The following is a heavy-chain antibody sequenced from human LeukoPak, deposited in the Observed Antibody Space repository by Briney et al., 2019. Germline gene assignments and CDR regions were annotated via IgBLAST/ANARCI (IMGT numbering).Heavy chain of an antibody. J-gene: IGHJ6*02. CDR1: GYTFTNFG. Sequence: GASVKVSCNASGYTFTNFGISWVRQAPGQGLEWMGWISPHNGNTHNTQKVQGRVTMTTETSTSTAYMEVRNLKSDDTAVYYCARSHAGGTGYYYYGMDVWGQGTAVTVSS. V-gene: IGHV1-18*01. D-gene: IGHD1-1*01. CDR3: ARSHAGGTGYYYYGMDV. CDR2: ISPHNGNT.